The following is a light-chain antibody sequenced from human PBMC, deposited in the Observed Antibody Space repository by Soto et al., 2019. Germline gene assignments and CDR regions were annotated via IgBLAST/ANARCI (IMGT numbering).Light chain of an antibody. J-gene: IGKJ1*01. CDR1: QSVSRW. CDR3: QQYNDYSTWT. Sequence: DIQMTQSPSTLSASVGDRVTITCRASQSVSRWLAWYQQKPGRAPKVLIWDASSLQRGVPSRFSGSGSGTEFTLTFSSLQPDDFATYYCQQYNDYSTWTFGQGTKVEIK. CDR2: DAS. V-gene: IGKV1-5*01.